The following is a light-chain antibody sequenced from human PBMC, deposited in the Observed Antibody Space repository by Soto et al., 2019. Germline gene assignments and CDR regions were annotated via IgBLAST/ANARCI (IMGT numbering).Light chain of an antibody. J-gene: IGKJ3*01. CDR1: QSVSSTH. CDR2: GAS. Sequence: EIVLTQSPVTLSLSPGERATLSCRASQSVSSTHFAWYQQKVGRAPRLLIYGASHRATDIPDRFSGSASGTDFPLTISRLEPEDFAVYCCQQYGSSPFTFGPGTTVDIK. CDR3: QQYGSSPFT. V-gene: IGKV3-20*01.